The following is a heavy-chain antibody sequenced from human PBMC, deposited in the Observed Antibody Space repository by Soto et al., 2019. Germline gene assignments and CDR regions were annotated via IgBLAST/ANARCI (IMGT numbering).Heavy chain of an antibody. CDR2: IVPIFRTT. D-gene: IGHD1-7*01. Sequence: QVQLVQSGAEVKKSGSSVKVACKVSGDTFSNYAINWVRRAPGQGLEWMGAIVPIFRTTNYAQKFQGRVTITADESTITAYKELSRLRSDNTATYSCAREASAPGTFREDASDIWGQGTKVTVSS. J-gene: IGHJ3*02. CDR3: AREASAPGTFREDASDI. CDR1: GDTFSNYA. V-gene: IGHV1-69*12.